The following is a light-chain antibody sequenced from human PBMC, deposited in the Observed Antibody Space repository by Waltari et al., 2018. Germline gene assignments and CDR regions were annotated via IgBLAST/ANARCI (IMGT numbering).Light chain of an antibody. CDR2: GAS. Sequence: CRASQSVGTSLAWYQQKPGQAPGLLIYGASRRATGIPDRFSGSGSGTDFSLTISRLEPEDFAVYYCQHYVRLPATFGQGTKVEV. J-gene: IGKJ1*01. V-gene: IGKV3-20*01. CDR3: QHYVRLPAT. CDR1: QSVGTS.